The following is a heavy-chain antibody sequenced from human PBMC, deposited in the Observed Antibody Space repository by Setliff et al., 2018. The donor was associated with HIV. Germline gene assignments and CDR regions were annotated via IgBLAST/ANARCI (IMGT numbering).Heavy chain of an antibody. CDR2: IKGDGSST. CDR3: ARDLYHTSGYYDY. CDR1: GFTFSSYW. Sequence: GGSLRLSCAASGFTFSSYWMHWVRQAPGKGLMWVSRIKGDGSSTSYADSVKGRFTISRDNAKNTLSLQMNSLRAEDTAVYYCARDLYHTSGYYDYWGQGALVTVSS. V-gene: IGHV3-74*01. D-gene: IGHD3-22*01. J-gene: IGHJ4*02.